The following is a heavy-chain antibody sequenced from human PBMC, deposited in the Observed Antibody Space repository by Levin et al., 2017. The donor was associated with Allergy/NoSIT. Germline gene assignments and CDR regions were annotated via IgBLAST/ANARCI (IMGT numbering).Heavy chain of an antibody. Sequence: GESLKISCKASGYTFTGYYMHWVRQAPGQGLEWMGRINPNSGGTNYAQKFQGRVTMTRDTSISTAYMELSRLRSDDTAVYYCARDTKGAGGGSWYFDLWGRGTLVTVSS. CDR3: ARDTKGAGGGSWYFDL. V-gene: IGHV1-2*06. CDR2: INPNSGGT. J-gene: IGHJ2*01. CDR1: GYTFTGYY. D-gene: IGHD1-1*01.